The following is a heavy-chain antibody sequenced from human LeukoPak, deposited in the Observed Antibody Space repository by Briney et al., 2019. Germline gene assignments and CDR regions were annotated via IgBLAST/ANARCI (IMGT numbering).Heavy chain of an antibody. V-gene: IGHV1-2*02. Sequence: GASVKVSCKASGYTFTGYYMHWVRQAPGQGLEWMGWINPNSGGTNYAQKFQGRVTMTRDTSISTAYMELSRLRSDDTAVYYCARSDAVITRYFDYWGQGTLVTVSS. D-gene: IGHD2/OR15-2a*01. J-gene: IGHJ4*02. CDR2: INPNSGGT. CDR3: ARSDAVITRYFDY. CDR1: GYTFTGYY.